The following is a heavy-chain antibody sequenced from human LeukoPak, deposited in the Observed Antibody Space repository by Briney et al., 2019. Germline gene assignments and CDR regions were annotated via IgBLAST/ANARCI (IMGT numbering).Heavy chain of an antibody. CDR2: INPSGGST. CDR1: GYTFTSYY. Sequence: GASVKVSCKASGYTFTSYYMHWVRQAPGQGLEWMGIINPSGGSTSYAQKFQGRVTMTRDTSTSTVYMELSSLRSEDTAVYYCARDSPHLRFGELLSGLDYWGQGTLVTASS. J-gene: IGHJ4*02. D-gene: IGHD3-10*01. V-gene: IGHV1-46*01. CDR3: ARDSPHLRFGELLSGLDY.